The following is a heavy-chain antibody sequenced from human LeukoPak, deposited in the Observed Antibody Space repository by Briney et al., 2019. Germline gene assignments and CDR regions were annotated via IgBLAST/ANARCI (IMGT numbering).Heavy chain of an antibody. V-gene: IGHV4-4*07. CDR3: ARLRVVVGTRGPQWFDP. CDR1: GDSISSYY. Sequence: SGTLSLTCTVSGDSISSYYWSWIRQPAGKGLEWIGRMYTSGSTNYNPSLKSRVTMSVDTSKNQLSLKVRSATAADTAVYYCARLRVVVGTRGPQWFDPWGQGTLVTVSS. J-gene: IGHJ5*02. CDR2: MYTSGST. D-gene: IGHD1-1*01.